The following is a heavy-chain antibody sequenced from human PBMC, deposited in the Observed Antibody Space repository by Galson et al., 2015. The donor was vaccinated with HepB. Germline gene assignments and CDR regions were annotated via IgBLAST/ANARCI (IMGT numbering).Heavy chain of an antibody. Sequence: SVKVSCKASGYTFNKYYVTWVRQAPGQGLELVGWISAYNGATKYAQKVQGRLTMTTDTPTSTAYMELRDLRSDDTAVYYCARVGDAYYFGSGSYELDYWGQGTLVTVSS. J-gene: IGHJ4*02. CDR3: ARVGDAYYFGSGSYELDY. D-gene: IGHD3-10*01. V-gene: IGHV1-18*01. CDR2: ISAYNGAT. CDR1: GYTFNKYY.